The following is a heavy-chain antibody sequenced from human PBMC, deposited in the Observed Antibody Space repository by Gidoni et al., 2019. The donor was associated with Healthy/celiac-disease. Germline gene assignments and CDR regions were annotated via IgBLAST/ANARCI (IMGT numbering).Heavy chain of an antibody. V-gene: IGHV4-34*01. CDR3: ARRYYYGSGRRYNWFDP. J-gene: IGHJ5*02. CDR2: INHSGST. D-gene: IGHD3-10*01. Sequence: QVQLQQWGAGLLKPSETLSLTCAVYGGSFSGYYWSWIRQPPGKGLEWIGEINHSGSTNYNPSLKSRVTISVDTSKNQFSLKLSSVTAADTAVYYCARRYYYGSGRRYNWFDPWGQGTLVTVSS. CDR1: GGSFSGYY.